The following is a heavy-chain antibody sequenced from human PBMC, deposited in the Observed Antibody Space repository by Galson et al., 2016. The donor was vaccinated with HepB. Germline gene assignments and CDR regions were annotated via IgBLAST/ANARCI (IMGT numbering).Heavy chain of an antibody. Sequence: SVKVSCKASGYTFTTYYMHWVRQAPGQGLEWMGMINPSGDSTNYAQKFQGRVTMTRDTSTSTVYMELSSLRSEDTAVYYCARERGYDYGPGSYYTFDYWGQGTLVTVSS. CDR1: GYTFTTYY. V-gene: IGHV1-46*01. CDR2: INPSGDST. J-gene: IGHJ4*02. CDR3: ARERGYDYGPGSYYTFDY. D-gene: IGHD3-10*01.